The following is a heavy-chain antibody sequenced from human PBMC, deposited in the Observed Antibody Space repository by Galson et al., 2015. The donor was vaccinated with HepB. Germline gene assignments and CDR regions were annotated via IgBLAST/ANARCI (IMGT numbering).Heavy chain of an antibody. V-gene: IGHV1-46*01. Sequence: SVKVSCKASGYTFTNNYMHWVRQAPGQGLEWMGIINPSGGTTSYAQKFQGRVTMTRDTSTGTVNMYLSSLRSEDTAVYFCARDLIGYIDFWGQGTLVSVSS. CDR1: GYTFTNNY. D-gene: IGHD2-15*01. CDR3: ARDLIGYIDF. J-gene: IGHJ4*02. CDR2: INPSGGTT.